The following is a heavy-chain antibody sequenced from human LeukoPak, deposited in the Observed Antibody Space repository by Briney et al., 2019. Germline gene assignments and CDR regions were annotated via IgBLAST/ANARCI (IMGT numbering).Heavy chain of an antibody. D-gene: IGHD3-3*01. J-gene: IGHJ4*02. CDR2: ISGRGGST. CDR3: ATQLRLRFLEWLR. CDR1: GFTFSNYV. V-gene: IGHV3-23*01. Sequence: GGSLRLSCAASGFTFSNYVMSWVRQTPGKGLEWVSAISGRGGSTYYADSVKGRFTISRDNSKNTLSLQMNSLRAEDTAVYYCATQLRLRFLEWLRWGQGTLVTVSS.